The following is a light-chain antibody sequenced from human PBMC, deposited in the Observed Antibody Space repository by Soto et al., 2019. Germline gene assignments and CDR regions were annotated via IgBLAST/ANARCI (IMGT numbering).Light chain of an antibody. Sequence: QSALTQPASVSGSPGQSITISCTGTSSDVGGFNFVSWYQHHPGEAPKLIIYEVYNRPSGVSSRYSGSKSVNTASLTISGLQVGDEAHYYCTSYTTSGTHVLFGGGTKLTVL. CDR2: EVY. CDR1: SSDVGGFNF. J-gene: IGLJ2*01. V-gene: IGLV2-14*01. CDR3: TSYTTSGTHVL.